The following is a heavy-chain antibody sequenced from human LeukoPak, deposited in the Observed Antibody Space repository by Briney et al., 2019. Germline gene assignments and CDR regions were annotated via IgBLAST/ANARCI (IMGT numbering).Heavy chain of an antibody. CDR2: IYYSGST. J-gene: IGHJ6*02. CDR1: GGSISSYC. CDR3: ARDLFAPDGMDV. V-gene: IGHV4-59*01. Sequence: PSELLSLTCTVAGGSISSYCWSWIRQPPGKGLEWIGYIYYSGSTNYNPSLKSRVTISVDTSKNQFSLKLSSVTAADTAVYYCARDLFAPDGMDVWGQGTTVTVSS.